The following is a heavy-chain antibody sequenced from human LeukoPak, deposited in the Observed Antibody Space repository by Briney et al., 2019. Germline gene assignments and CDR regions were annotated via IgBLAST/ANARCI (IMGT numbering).Heavy chain of an antibody. V-gene: IGHV3-23*01. CDR2: ISGSGGST. J-gene: IGHJ4*02. D-gene: IGHD6-19*01. Sequence: GGSLRLSCAASGFTFSNYVMSWVRQAPGKGLEWVSGISGSGGSTNYADSVKGRFTISRDNSKNMLFLQINSLRGEDTAVYYCASQYTSGWYVAFEYWGQGALVTVSS. CDR1: GFTFSNYV. CDR3: ASQYTSGWYVAFEY.